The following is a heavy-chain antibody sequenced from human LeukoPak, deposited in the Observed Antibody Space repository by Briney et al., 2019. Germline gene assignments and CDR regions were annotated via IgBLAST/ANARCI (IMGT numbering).Heavy chain of an antibody. D-gene: IGHD4-17*01. CDR2: ITDSGGST. Sequence: PGGSLRLSCAASGFTFSRYDMSWVRQAPGKGLEWVSAITDSGGSTYYEDSVRGRFTIARDVSTNTLYLLMNSLRAEDTAVYYCAKEDTLTTVYFDYWGQGTPVTVSS. CDR1: GFTFSRYD. J-gene: IGHJ4*02. V-gene: IGHV3-23*01. CDR3: AKEDTLTTVYFDY.